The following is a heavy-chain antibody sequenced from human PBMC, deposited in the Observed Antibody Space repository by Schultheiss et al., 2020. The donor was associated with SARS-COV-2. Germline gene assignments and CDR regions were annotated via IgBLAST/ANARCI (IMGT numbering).Heavy chain of an antibody. D-gene: IGHD3-16*01. CDR2: IYYSGST. J-gene: IGHJ6*02. CDR1: GGSISSYY. V-gene: IGHV4-39*07. CDR3: ALWGGGHHYGMDV. Sequence: SETLSLTCTVSGGSISSYYWGWIRQPPGKGLEWIGSIYYSGSTYYNPSLKSRVTISVDTSKNQFSLKLSSVTAADTAVYYCALWGGGHHYGMDVWGQGTTVTVSS.